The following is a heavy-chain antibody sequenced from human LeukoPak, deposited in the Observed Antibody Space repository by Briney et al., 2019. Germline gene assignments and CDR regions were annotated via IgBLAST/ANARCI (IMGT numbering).Heavy chain of an antibody. CDR1: GFPLSRYG. Sequence: GGSLRLSCAASGFPLSRYGMQWVRQAPGKGLECVAVTSSDGSRIYYADSVKGRFTISRDNSKNTLYLQMNSLRAEDTALYYCAKKLAGGFDAPLDSWGQGTLVTVSS. J-gene: IGHJ4*02. CDR2: TSSDGSRI. V-gene: IGHV3-30*18. D-gene: IGHD3-10*01. CDR3: AKKLAGGFDAPLDS.